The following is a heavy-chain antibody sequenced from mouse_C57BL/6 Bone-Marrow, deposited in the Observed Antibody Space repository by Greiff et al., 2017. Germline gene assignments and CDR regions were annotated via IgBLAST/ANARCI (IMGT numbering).Heavy chain of an antibody. J-gene: IGHJ2*01. V-gene: IGHV1-26*01. D-gene: IGHD2-1*01. Sequence: EVQLQQSGPELVKPGASVKISCKASGYTFTDYYMNWVKQSHGKSLEWIGDINPNNGGTSYNQKFKGKATLTVDKSSSTAYMELRSLTSEDSAVYYCEMVTTYYFDYWGQGTTLTVSS. CDR1: GYTFTDYY. CDR3: EMVTTYYFDY. CDR2: INPNNGGT.